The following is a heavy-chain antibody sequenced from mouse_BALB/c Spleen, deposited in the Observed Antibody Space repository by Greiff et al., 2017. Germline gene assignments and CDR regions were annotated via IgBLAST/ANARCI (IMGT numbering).Heavy chain of an antibody. CDR1: GYTFTSYT. Sequence: VQLQQSAAELARPGASVKMSCKASGYTFTSYTMHWVKQRPGQGLEWIGYINPSSGYTEYNQKFKDKTTLTADKSSSTAYMQLSSLTSEDSAVYYCARPSLWFAYWGQGTLVTVSA. V-gene: IGHV1-4*02. CDR3: ARPSLWFAY. CDR2: INPSSGYT. J-gene: IGHJ3*01.